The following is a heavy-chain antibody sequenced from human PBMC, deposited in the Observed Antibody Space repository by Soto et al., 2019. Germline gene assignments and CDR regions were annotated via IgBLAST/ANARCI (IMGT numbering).Heavy chain of an antibody. D-gene: IGHD5-12*01. Sequence: GASVKVSCKASGYTFTSYAMHWVRQAPGQRLEWMGWINAGNGNTKYSQKFQGRVTITRDTSASTAYMELSSLRSEDTAVYYCARQAERGYNYAYWGQGTLVTVSS. CDR3: ARQAERGYNYAY. V-gene: IGHV1-3*01. CDR2: INAGNGNT. CDR1: GYTFTSYA. J-gene: IGHJ4*02.